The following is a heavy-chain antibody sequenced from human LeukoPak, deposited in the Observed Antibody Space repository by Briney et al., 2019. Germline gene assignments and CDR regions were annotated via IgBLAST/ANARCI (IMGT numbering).Heavy chain of an antibody. J-gene: IGHJ4*02. CDR3: AKGSTANRPYYFDY. Sequence: GGSLRLSCAASGFTFSDYAMSWVRQAPGKGLEWFSAITDDGGSTYLADSVKGRFTISRDNSKNTLHLQMNSLRAEDTAVYYCAKGSTANRPYYFDYWGQGTLVTVSS. CDR1: GFTFSDYA. CDR2: ITDDGGST. D-gene: IGHD2-2*01. V-gene: IGHV3-23*01.